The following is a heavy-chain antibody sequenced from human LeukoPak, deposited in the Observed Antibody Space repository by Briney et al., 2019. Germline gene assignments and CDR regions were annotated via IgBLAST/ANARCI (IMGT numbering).Heavy chain of an antibody. J-gene: IGHJ5*02. CDR2: INPNTGGT. CDR1: GYTFTAYY. V-gene: IGHV1-2*02. D-gene: IGHD6-13*01. Sequence: ASVKVSCKASGYTFTAYYMHWVRQAPGQGLEWMGWINPNTGGTDYAQRFQGRVTMTRDTSISTAYMELSSLRSEDTAVYYCAREGSRIAAAGTLNWFDPWGQGTLVTVSS. CDR3: AREGSRIAAAGTLNWFDP.